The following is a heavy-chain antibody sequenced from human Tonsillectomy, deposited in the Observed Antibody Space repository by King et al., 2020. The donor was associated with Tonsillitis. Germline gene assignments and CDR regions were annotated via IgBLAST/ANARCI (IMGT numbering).Heavy chain of an antibody. CDR3: AKPVFSYDSGGYYSLYWFFDV. CDR2: ISGSGGTT. D-gene: IGHD3-22*01. Sequence: EVQLVESGGGLVQPGGSLRLSCAASGFTFSSYAMSWVRQAPGKGLEWVSGISGSGGTTYYADSVKGRFTISVDNSKNTVYLQMNSLRAEDTAVYYCAKPVFSYDSGGYYSLYWFFDVWGRGTLVTVSS. J-gene: IGHJ2*01. CDR1: GFTFSSYA. V-gene: IGHV3-23*04.